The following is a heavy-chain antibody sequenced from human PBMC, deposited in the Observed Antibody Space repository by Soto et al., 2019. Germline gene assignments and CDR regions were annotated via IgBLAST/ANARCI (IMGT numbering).Heavy chain of an antibody. CDR2: INHSGST. D-gene: IGHD4-17*01. J-gene: IGHJ4*02. Sequence: QVQVQQWGAGLLKPSETLSLTCAVYGGSFRGYYWSWIRQPPGKGLEWIGEINHSGSTNYNPSLKSRRTISVDTSKNQFSLKLRSVTAADTALYYCVACDYGDYPRYWGQGTLVTVSS. CDR1: GGSFRGYY. CDR3: VACDYGDYPRY. V-gene: IGHV4-34*01.